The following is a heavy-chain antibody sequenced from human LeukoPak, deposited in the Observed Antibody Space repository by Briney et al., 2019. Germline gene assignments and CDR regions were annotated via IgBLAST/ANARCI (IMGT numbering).Heavy chain of an antibody. CDR1: GYTFTSYG. CDR2: ISAYNGNT. V-gene: IGHV1-18*01. Sequence: ASVKVSCKASGYTFTSYGISWVRQAPGQGLEWMGWISAYNGNTNYAQKLQGRVTMTTDTSTSTAYMELRSLRSDDTAVYYCARVSDYYDSSGYCHYWGQGTLVTVSS. CDR3: ARVSDYYDSSGYCHY. D-gene: IGHD3-22*01. J-gene: IGHJ4*02.